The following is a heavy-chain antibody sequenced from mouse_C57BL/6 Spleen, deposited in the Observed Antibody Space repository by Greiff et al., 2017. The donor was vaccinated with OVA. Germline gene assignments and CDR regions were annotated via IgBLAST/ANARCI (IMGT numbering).Heavy chain of an antibody. D-gene: IGHD2-1*01. CDR1: GYTFTSYD. Sequence: LVESGPELVKPGASVKLSCKASGYTFTSYDINWVKQRPGQGLEWIGWIYPRDGSTKYNEKFKGKATLTVDTSSSTAYMELHSLTSEDSAVYFCARSGIYYGNSPFAYWGQGTLVTVSA. CDR3: ARSGIYYGNSPFAY. J-gene: IGHJ3*01. CDR2: IYPRDGST. V-gene: IGHV1-85*01.